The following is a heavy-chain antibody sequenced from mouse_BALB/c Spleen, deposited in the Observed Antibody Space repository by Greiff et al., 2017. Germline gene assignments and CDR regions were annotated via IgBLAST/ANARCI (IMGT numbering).Heavy chain of an antibody. CDR3: ARDSSGGFDY. V-gene: IGHV1-87*01. D-gene: IGHD3-2*01. Sequence: QVQLQQSGAELARPGASVKLSCKASGYTFTSYWMQWVKQRPGQGLEWIGAIYPGDGDTRYTQKFKGKATLTADKSSSTAYMQLSSLASEDSAVYYCARDSSGGFDYWGQGTTLTVSS. J-gene: IGHJ2*01. CDR1: GYTFTSYW. CDR2: IYPGDGDT.